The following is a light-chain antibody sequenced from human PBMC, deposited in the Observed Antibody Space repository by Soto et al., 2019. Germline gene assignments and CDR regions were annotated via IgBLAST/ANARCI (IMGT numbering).Light chain of an antibody. CDR1: SSDVGGYNY. V-gene: IGLV2-14*01. CDR2: DVS. Sequence: QSALTQPASVSGSPGQSITIYCTGTSSDVGGYNYVSWYQQYPGKAPKLMIYDVSNRPSGVSNRFSGSKSGNTASLTISGLQAEDEADYYCSSYTTSGTYVVFGGGTQLTVL. J-gene: IGLJ2*01. CDR3: SSYTTSGTYVV.